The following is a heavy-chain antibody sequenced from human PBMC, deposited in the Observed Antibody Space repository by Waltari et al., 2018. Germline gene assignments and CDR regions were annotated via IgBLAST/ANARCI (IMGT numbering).Heavy chain of an antibody. D-gene: IGHD5-18*01. J-gene: IGHJ2*01. V-gene: IGHV1-24*01. CDR1: GYTLPELS. Sequence: QVQLVQSGAEVKKPGASVKVSCKVSGYTLPELSMHWVRQAPGKGLEWMGGFDPEDGETIYAQKFQGRVTMTEDTSTDTAYMELSSLRSEDTAVYYCATKDTAMTSSYWYFDLWGRGTLVTVSS. CDR2: FDPEDGET. CDR3: ATKDTAMTSSYWYFDL.